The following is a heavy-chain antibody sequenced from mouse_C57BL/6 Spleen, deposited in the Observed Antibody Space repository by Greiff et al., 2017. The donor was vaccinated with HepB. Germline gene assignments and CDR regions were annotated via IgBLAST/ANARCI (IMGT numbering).Heavy chain of an antibody. Sequence: QVQLQQPGAELVKPGASVKLSCKASGYTFTSYWMQWVKQRPGQGLEWIGEIDPSDSHTNYNQKFKGKATLTVDTSSSTAYMQLSSLTSEDSAVYYCARSTTMVKDYWGQGTTLTVSS. CDR2: IDPSDSHT. J-gene: IGHJ2*01. V-gene: IGHV1-50*01. CDR1: GYTFTSYW. D-gene: IGHD2-2*01. CDR3: ARSTTMVKDY.